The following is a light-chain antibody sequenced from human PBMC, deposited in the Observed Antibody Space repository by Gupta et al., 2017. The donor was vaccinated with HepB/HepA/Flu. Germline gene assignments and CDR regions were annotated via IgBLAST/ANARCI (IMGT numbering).Light chain of an antibody. CDR3: QQDDNRPLT. J-gene: IGKJ4*01. CDR2: DVS. CDR1: QDINNY. V-gene: IGKV1-33*01. Sequence: DIRMTQSPSSLSASVGDRVTITCQASQDINNYLNWYQQKPGEAPKLLIYDVSNLKTGVPSRFSGSGSGTDFSFTIRSLQPEDIATYFCQQDDNRPLTFGGGTRVETK.